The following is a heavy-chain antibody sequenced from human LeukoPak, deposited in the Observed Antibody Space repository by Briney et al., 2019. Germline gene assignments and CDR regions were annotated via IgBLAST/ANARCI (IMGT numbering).Heavy chain of an antibody. CDR3: AKDRSRTTVTNDACDF. CDR2: ISGSGRNT. D-gene: IGHD4-11*01. CDR1: GFTFSNYA. V-gene: IGHV3-23*01. J-gene: IGHJ3*01. Sequence: QPGGSRRLSCAATGFTFSNYAMSWVRQAPGKGLEWVSAISGSGRNTYYENSVRGRFSISRDNSKNTLFLQMNSLRAEDTAVYFCAKDRSRTTVTNDACDFWGPGTMVTVSS.